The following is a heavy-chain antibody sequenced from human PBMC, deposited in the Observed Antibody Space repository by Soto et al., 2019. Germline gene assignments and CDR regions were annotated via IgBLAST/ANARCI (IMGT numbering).Heavy chain of an antibody. CDR3: ARVTKTYYYGMDV. V-gene: IGHV4-30-2*01. Sequence: SETLSLTCAVSGGSISSGGYCWSWIRQPPGKGLEWIGYIYHSGSTYYNPSLKSRVTISVDRSKNQFSLKLSSVTAADTAVYYCARVTKTYYYGMDVWGQGTTVTVSS. CDR2: IYHSGST. J-gene: IGHJ6*02. D-gene: IGHD2-8*01. CDR1: GGSISSGGYC.